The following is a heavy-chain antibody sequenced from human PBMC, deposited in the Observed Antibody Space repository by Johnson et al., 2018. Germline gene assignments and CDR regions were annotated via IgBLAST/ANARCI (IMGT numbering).Heavy chain of an antibody. Sequence: EVQLVESGGGLVQPGRSXRLSCAASGFTFDDYAMHWVRPAPGKGLEWVSGISWNSGSIGYADSVKGRFTLSSDNAKNSLYRQMNSLRAEDTALYYCAKAPVGWLGEGAEYFQHWGQGTLVTVSS. CDR1: GFTFDDYA. D-gene: IGHD3-3*01. CDR2: ISWNSGSI. J-gene: IGHJ1*01. CDR3: AKAPVGWLGEGAEYFQH. V-gene: IGHV3-9*01.